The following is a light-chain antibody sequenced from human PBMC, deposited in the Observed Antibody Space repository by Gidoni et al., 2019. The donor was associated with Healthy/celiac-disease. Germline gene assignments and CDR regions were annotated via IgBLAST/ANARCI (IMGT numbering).Light chain of an antibody. CDR1: QSLLHSNGYNY. CDR2: LGS. CDR3: MQALQTPIT. J-gene: IGKJ3*01. V-gene: IGKV2-28*01. Sequence: EIVMTQSPLSLPVTPGEPASISCRSMQSLLHSNGYNYLDWYLQKPGQSPQLLIYLGSNRASGVPDRFSGSGAGTDFTMKISRVEAEDVGVYYCMQALQTPITFGPGTKVDIK.